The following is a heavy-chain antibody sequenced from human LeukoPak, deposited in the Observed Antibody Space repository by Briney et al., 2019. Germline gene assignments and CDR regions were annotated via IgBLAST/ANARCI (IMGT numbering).Heavy chain of an antibody. D-gene: IGHD3-10*01. J-gene: IGHJ3*02. CDR2: ISYDGSNK. CDR3: AKAGDLDI. V-gene: IGHV3-30*18. Sequence: GGSLRLSCAASGFTFSSYGMHWVRQAPGKGLEWVAVISYDGSNKYYADSVKGRFTISRDNSKNTLYLQMNSLRAEDTAVYYCAKAGDLDIWGQGTMVTVCS. CDR1: GFTFSSYG.